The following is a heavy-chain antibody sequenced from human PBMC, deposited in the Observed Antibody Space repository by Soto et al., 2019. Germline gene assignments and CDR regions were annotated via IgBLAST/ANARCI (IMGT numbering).Heavy chain of an antibody. D-gene: IGHD6-13*01. CDR2: INHSGST. V-gene: IGHV4-34*01. CDR3: AREVSSGSSWYFYYYYGMDV. CDR1: GGSFSGYY. J-gene: IGHJ6*02. Sequence: SETLSLTCAVYGGSFSGYYWSWISQHPGKGLEWIGEINHSGSTNYNPSLKSRVTISVDTSKNQFSLKLSSVTAADTAVYYCAREVSSGSSWYFYYYYGMDVWGQGTTVTVSS.